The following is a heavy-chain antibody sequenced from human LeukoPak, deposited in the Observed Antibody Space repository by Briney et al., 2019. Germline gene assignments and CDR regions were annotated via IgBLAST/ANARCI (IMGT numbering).Heavy chain of an antibody. CDR2: ISSNGGST. J-gene: IGHJ6*02. V-gene: IGHV3-64*01. CDR1: GFTFSSYA. Sequence: GGSLRLSCAASGFTFSSYAMHWVRQAPGKGLEYVSAISSNGGSTYYANSVKGRFTISRDNSKNTLYLQMGSLRAEDMAVYYCARINYYYYGMDVWGQGTTVTVSS. CDR3: ARINYYYYGMDV.